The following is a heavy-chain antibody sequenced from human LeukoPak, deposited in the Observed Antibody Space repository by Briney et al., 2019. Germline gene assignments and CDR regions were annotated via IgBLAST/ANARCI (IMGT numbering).Heavy chain of an antibody. CDR1: GFTFSSYA. D-gene: IGHD5-18*01. Sequence: GGSLRLSCAASGFTFSSYAMSWVRQAPGKGLEWVSAISGSGGSTYYADSVKGRFTISRDNSKNTLYLQMNSLRAEDTAVYYCAKDLLRGYSYGNSGHYFDYWGQGTLVTVSS. CDR2: ISGSGGST. J-gene: IGHJ4*02. CDR3: AKDLLRGYSYGNSGHYFDY. V-gene: IGHV3-23*01.